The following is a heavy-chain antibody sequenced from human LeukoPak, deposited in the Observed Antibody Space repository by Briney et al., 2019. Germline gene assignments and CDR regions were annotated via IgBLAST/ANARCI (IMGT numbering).Heavy chain of an antibody. CDR3: AKGLAMIVVVIPYNFDY. D-gene: IGHD3-22*01. CDR1: GFTFSSYG. J-gene: IGHJ4*02. Sequence: GGSLRLSCAASGFTFSSYGMSWVRQAPGKGLEWVSAISGSGGSTYYADSVKGRFTVSRDNSKNTLYLQMNSLRAEDTAVYYCAKGLAMIVVVIPYNFDYWGQGTLVTVSS. CDR2: ISGSGGST. V-gene: IGHV3-23*01.